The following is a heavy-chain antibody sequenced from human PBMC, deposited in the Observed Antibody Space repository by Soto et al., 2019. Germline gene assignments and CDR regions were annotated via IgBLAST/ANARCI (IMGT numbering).Heavy chain of an antibody. D-gene: IGHD2-2*01. Sequence: QVQLVQSGAEVKKPGSSVKVSCKASGGTFSSNVISWVRQAPGQGLEWMGGISPIFGTANYAQKFQGRVTITADEYTSTAYMELSSLRSDDTAVYYCARTLSVPVAMNYYYFYAMDVWGQGTTVTVSS. J-gene: IGHJ6*02. V-gene: IGHV1-69*01. CDR2: ISPIFGTA. CDR1: GGTFSSNV. CDR3: ARTLSVPVAMNYYYFYAMDV.